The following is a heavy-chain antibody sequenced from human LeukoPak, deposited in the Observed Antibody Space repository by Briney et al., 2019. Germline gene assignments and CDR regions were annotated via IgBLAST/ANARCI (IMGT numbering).Heavy chain of an antibody. Sequence: GGSLRLSCAASGFTFSRHWMHWVRQAPGKGLVWVSRSNSDGSSTNYADSVKGRFTISRDNAKNTLYLQMNSLGAEDTAVYYCASDTVDTAVGIDYWGQGTLVTVSS. CDR1: GFTFSRHW. CDR2: SNSDGSST. D-gene: IGHD5-18*01. J-gene: IGHJ4*02. CDR3: ASDTVDTAVGIDY. V-gene: IGHV3-74*01.